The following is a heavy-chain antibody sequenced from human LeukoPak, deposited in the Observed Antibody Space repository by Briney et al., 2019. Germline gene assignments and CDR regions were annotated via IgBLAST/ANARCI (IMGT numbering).Heavy chain of an antibody. J-gene: IGHJ4*02. CDR1: GFTFSSYS. Sequence: GGSLRLSCAASGFTFSSYSMNWVRQAPGKGLEGVSSISSSSSYIYYADSVKGRFTISRDNAKNSLYLQINSLRAEDTAVYYCAGGDYYGSGTPGYWGQGTLVTVSS. CDR3: AGGDYYGSGTPGY. CDR2: ISSSSSYI. D-gene: IGHD3-10*01. V-gene: IGHV3-21*01.